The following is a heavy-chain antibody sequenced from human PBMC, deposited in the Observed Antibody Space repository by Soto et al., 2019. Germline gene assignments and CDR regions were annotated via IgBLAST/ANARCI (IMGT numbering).Heavy chain of an antibody. CDR3: TRPAAAIRTDAFDI. D-gene: IGHD2-2*02. CDR1: GFTFGDYA. V-gene: IGHV3-49*04. J-gene: IGHJ3*02. Sequence: GGSLRLSCTASGFTFGDYAMSWVRQAPGKGLEWVGFIRSKAYGGTTGYAASVKGRFTISRDDSKSIAYLQMNSLKTEDTAVYYCTRPAAAIRTDAFDIWGQGTMVTVSS. CDR2: IRSKAYGGTT.